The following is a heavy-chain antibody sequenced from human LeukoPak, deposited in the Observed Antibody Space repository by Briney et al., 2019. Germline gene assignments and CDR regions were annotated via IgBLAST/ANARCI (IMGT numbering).Heavy chain of an antibody. CDR1: GYTFTSYY. Sequence: PLASVKVSCKASGYTFTSYYMHWVRQAPGQGLEWMGIINPSGGSTSYAQKFQGRVTMTRDMSTSTVYMELSSLRSEDTAVYYCARGNPITDYDSSGYYYGEYFDYWGQGALVTVSS. J-gene: IGHJ4*02. D-gene: IGHD3-22*01. CDR3: ARGNPITDYDSSGYYYGEYFDY. V-gene: IGHV1-46*01. CDR2: INPSGGST.